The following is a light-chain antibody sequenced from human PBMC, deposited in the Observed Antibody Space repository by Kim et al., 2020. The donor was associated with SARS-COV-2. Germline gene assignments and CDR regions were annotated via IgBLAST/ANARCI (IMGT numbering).Light chain of an antibody. Sequence: QAITISCTGSSGNIGSYNRVSWYQQPPGKAPKLMIYEVTKRPSGVSNRFSGSKSGNTASLTISGLQAEDEADYYCCSCAHTDDYAIFGGGTKLTVL. CDR1: SGNIGSYNR. J-gene: IGLJ2*01. CDR3: CSCAHTDDYAI. V-gene: IGLV2-23*02. CDR2: EVT.